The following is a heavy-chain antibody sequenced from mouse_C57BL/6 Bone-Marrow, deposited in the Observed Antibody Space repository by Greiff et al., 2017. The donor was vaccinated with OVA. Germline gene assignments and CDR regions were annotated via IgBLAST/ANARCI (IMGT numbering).Heavy chain of an antibody. Sequence: QVQLQQPGAELVRPGSSVKLSCKASGYTFTSYWMHWVKQRPIQGLEWIGNIDPSDSETHYNQKFKDKATLTVDKSSSTAYMQLSSLTSEDSAVDYCALITTVVPYYAMDYWGQGTSVTVSS. J-gene: IGHJ4*01. D-gene: IGHD1-1*01. V-gene: IGHV1-52*01. CDR1: GYTFTSYW. CDR2: IDPSDSET. CDR3: ALITTVVPYYAMDY.